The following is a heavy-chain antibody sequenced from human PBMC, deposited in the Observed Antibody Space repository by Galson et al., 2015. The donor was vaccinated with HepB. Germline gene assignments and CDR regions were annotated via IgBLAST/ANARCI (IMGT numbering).Heavy chain of an antibody. CDR2: IYWSGDK. CDR1: GFSLTTNGVG. V-gene: IGHV2-5*01. CDR3: AHRQRRAASGSPALIRY. D-gene: IGHD3-10*01. Sequence: PALVKPTQPLTLTCTFSGFSLTTNGVGVGWVRQPPGKALEWLAVIYWSGDKHYNPSLKTILTITKDTSKNQVVLTMTNVDPVDTATYYCAHRQRRAASGSPALIRYCGPGTLGTASS. J-gene: IGHJ4*02.